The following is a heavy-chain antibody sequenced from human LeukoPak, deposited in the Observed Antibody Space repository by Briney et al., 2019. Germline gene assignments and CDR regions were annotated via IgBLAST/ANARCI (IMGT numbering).Heavy chain of an antibody. CDR2: INHSENT. CDR3: ARQSQWLATAAFGY. V-gene: IGHV4-34*01. J-gene: IGHJ4*02. Sequence: SETLSLTCAVYGGSFSGYYWSWIRQPPGKGLEWIGEINHSENTNYNPSLKSRVTISVDTSKNQFSLKLTSVTAADTAVYYCARQSQWLATAAFGYWGQGTLVTVSS. CDR1: GGSFSGYY. D-gene: IGHD6-19*01.